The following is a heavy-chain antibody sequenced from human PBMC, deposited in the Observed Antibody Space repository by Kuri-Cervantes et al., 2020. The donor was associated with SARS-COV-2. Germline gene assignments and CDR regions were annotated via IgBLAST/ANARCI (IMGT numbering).Heavy chain of an antibody. Sequence: GESLKISCAASGFTFSSYWMHWVRQAPGKGLVWVSRINSDGSSTSYADSVKGRFTISRDNAKNTLYLQMNSLRAEDTAVYYCARGIGTAAAGHWGQGTLVTVSS. CDR3: ARGIGTAAAGH. V-gene: IGHV3-74*01. CDR1: GFTFSSYW. CDR2: INSDGSST. D-gene: IGHD6-13*01. J-gene: IGHJ4*02.